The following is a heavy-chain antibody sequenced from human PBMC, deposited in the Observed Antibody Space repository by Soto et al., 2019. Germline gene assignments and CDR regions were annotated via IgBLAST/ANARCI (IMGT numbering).Heavy chain of an antibody. CDR3: ARDQTPSRSQYGMDV. CDR2: IYYSGST. Sequence: SETLSLTCTVSGGSISSGGYYWSWIRQHPGKGLEWIGYIYYSGSTYYNPSLKSRVTISVDTSKNQFSLKLSSVTAADTAVYYCARDQTPSRSQYGMDVWGQGSTVTVSS. CDR1: GGSISSGGYY. J-gene: IGHJ6*02. V-gene: IGHV4-31*03.